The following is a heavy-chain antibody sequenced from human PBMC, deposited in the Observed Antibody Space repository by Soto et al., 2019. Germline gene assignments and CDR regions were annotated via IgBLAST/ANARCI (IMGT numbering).Heavy chain of an antibody. V-gene: IGHV1-8*01. CDR2: MNPNSGNT. Sequence: QVQLVQSGAEXKKPGASVKVSCKASGYTFTSYDINXVRQATGQGLEWMGWMNPNSGNTGYAQKFQGRVTMTRNTSISTAYMELSSLRSEDTAVYYCARGINYYDSGDDAFDIWGQGTMVTVSS. J-gene: IGHJ3*02. D-gene: IGHD3-10*01. CDR1: GYTFTSYD. CDR3: ARGINYYDSGDDAFDI.